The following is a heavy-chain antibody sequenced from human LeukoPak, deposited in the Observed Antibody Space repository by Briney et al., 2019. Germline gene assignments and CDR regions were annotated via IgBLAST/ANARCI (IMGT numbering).Heavy chain of an antibody. CDR2: ISGSGGST. V-gene: IGHV3-23*01. D-gene: IGHD3-22*01. CDR1: GFTFSSYA. CDR3: AKALTMIVVIGSSRAFDY. J-gene: IGHJ4*02. Sequence: GGSLRLSCAASGFTFSSYAMSWVRQAPGKGLEWVSAISGSGGSTYYADSVKGRFTISRDNSKNTLYLQMNSLRAEDTAVYYCAKALTMIVVIGSSRAFDYWGQGTLVTVSS.